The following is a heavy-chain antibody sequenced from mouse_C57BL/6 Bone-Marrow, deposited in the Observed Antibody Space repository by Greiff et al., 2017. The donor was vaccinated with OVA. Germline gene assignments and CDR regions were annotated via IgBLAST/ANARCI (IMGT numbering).Heavy chain of an antibody. V-gene: IGHV5-9-1*02. Sequence: EVMLVESGEGLVKPGGSLKLSCAASGFTFSSYAMSWVRQTPEKRLEWVAYISSGGDYIYYADTVKGRFTISRDNARNTLYLQMSSLKSEDTAMYYCTRGGYDYDGGYAMDYWGQGTSVTVSS. D-gene: IGHD2-4*01. CDR3: TRGGYDYDGGYAMDY. CDR1: GFTFSSYA. J-gene: IGHJ4*01. CDR2: ISSGGDYI.